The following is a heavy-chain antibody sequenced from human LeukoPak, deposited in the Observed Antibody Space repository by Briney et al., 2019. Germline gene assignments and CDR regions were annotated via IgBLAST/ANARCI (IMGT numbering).Heavy chain of an antibody. V-gene: IGHV1-69*01. CDR1: GGTFTSYA. CDR3: ARGGSTVVVPGPFDY. J-gene: IGHJ4*02. CDR2: IIPIFGTA. Sequence: SVKLSCKASGGTFTSYAISWVRQAPGQGLEWRGGIIPIFGTANYAQKYQARVTITAYESTSTAYMELSSLRSEDTVVYYCARGGSTVVVPGPFDYWGQGTRVTVSS. D-gene: IGHD4-23*01.